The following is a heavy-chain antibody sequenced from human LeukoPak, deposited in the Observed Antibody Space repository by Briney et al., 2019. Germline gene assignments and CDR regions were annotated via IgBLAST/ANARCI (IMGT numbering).Heavy chain of an antibody. D-gene: IGHD1-7*01. CDR2: INPAGGST. V-gene: IGHV3-74*01. CDR3: TRTENYGNFDS. Sequence: GGSLRLSCEASGFTFSADWMHWVRQAPGKGLVWVSRINPAGGSTYYADSVKGRFSISRDNAKNTAYLQMNSLRAEDTAVYYCTRTENYGNFDSWAQGTLVTVSS. CDR1: GFTFSADW. J-gene: IGHJ4*02.